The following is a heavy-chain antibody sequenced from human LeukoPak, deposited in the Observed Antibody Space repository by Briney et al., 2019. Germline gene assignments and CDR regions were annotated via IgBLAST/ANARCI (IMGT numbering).Heavy chain of an antibody. CDR2: INHNGGT. J-gene: IGHJ6*03. Sequence: SETLSLTCAVYGGSFSGYYWGWIRQSPGKGLEWLGEINHNGGTNYNPSLKSRVTISVDTSNNQFSLKLSSVTAADTAVYYCARAGQQWLADYYYYYVDVWGTGTTVTVSS. CDR3: ARAGQQWLADYYYYYVDV. D-gene: IGHD6-19*01. V-gene: IGHV4-34*01. CDR1: GGSFSGYY.